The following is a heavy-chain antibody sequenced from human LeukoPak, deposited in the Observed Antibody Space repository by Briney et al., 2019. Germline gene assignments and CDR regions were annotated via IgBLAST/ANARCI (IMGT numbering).Heavy chain of an antibody. Sequence: GGSLILSCVASGFTFSTYAMSWVRQAPGKGLECVSAIRGSSGSDTYYADYVKGRFTISRDNSKNMVYLQMNSLRVEDTAVYYCARSLFGGNVNWGQGTLVTVSA. V-gene: IGHV3-23*01. CDR3: ARSLFGGNVN. D-gene: IGHD4-23*01. CDR2: IRGSSGSDT. J-gene: IGHJ4*02. CDR1: GFTFSTYA.